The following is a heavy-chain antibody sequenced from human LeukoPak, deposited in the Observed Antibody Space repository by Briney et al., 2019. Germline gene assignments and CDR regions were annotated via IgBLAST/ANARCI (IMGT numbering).Heavy chain of an antibody. Sequence: GGSLRLSCTASGFTFSSYGMHWVRQAPGKGLEWVAVISYDGSNKYYADSVKGRFTISRDNSKNTLYLQMNRLRAEDTAVYYCAKDQASSSSPEFDYWGQGTLVTVSS. J-gene: IGHJ4*02. CDR2: ISYDGSNK. CDR1: GFTFSSYG. CDR3: AKDQASSSSPEFDY. V-gene: IGHV3-30*18. D-gene: IGHD6-13*01.